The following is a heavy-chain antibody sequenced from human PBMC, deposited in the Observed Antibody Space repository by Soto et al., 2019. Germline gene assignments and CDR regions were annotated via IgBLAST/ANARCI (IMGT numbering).Heavy chain of an antibody. CDR1: GFTFSSYG. CDR3: AREEDGGSCPDY. Sequence: PGGSLRLSCAASGFTFSSYGMHWVRQAPGKGLEWVAVIWYDGSNKYYADSVKGRFTISRDNSKNTLYLQMNSLRAEDTAVYYCAREEDGGSCPDYWGQGTLVTVSS. D-gene: IGHD2-15*01. J-gene: IGHJ4*02. CDR2: IWYDGSNK. V-gene: IGHV3-33*01.